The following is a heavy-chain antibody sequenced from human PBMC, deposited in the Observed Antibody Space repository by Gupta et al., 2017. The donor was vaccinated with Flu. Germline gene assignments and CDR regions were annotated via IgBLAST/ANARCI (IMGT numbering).Heavy chain of an antibody. Sequence: QVQLVESGGGVVQPGRSLRLSWPASGFTFSTYGIHWVRQAPGKGLEWVAFIWYDGSNKDYADSVKGRFTISRDNSKNTLFLQMNSLRAEDTAVYYCARDVYGDYERLDYWGQGTLVTVSS. D-gene: IGHD4-17*01. CDR2: IWYDGSNK. CDR1: GFTFSTYG. V-gene: IGHV3-33*01. CDR3: ARDVYGDYERLDY. J-gene: IGHJ4*02.